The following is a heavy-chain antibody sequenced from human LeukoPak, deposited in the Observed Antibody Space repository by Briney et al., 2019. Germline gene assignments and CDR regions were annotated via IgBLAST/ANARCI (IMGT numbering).Heavy chain of an antibody. CDR2: ISDSGTGT. CDR1: GFTFSSYA. D-gene: IGHD5-24*01. Sequence: GGSLRLSCAASGFTFSSYAMSWVRQAPGKGLEWVSGISDSGTGTCYADSVKGRFTISRDNSKNTLFLQMNSLRAEDTAVYYCAKDHIRRDGYSDFDYWGQGTLVTVSS. V-gene: IGHV3-23*01. J-gene: IGHJ4*02. CDR3: AKDHIRRDGYSDFDY.